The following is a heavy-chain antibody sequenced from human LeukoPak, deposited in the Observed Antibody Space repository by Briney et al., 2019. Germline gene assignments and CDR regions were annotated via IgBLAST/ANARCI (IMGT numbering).Heavy chain of an antibody. CDR2: IYTSRST. CDR1: GGSISSGSYY. V-gene: IGHV4-61*02. J-gene: IGHJ5*02. CDR3: ARYYYGSGSNNNWFDP. D-gene: IGHD3-10*01. Sequence: SETLSLTCTVSGGSISSGSYYWSWIRQPAGMGLEWIGRIYTSRSTNYNPSLKSRVTISVDTSKNQFSLKLSSVAAADTAVYYCARYYYGSGSNNNWFDPWGRGTLVTVSS.